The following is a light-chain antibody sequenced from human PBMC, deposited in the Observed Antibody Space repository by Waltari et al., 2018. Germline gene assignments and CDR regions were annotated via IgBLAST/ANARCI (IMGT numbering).Light chain of an antibody. Sequence: QSVLTQPPSASGTPGQRVTISCSGSSSNIGSNYVYWYQQLPGTAPKLLIYRNNQRPFGVPDRFSGSKSGPSASLAISGLRSEDEADYYCAAWDDSLSGWVFGGGTKLTVL. J-gene: IGLJ3*02. CDR1: SSNIGSNY. V-gene: IGLV1-47*01. CDR3: AAWDDSLSGWV. CDR2: RNN.